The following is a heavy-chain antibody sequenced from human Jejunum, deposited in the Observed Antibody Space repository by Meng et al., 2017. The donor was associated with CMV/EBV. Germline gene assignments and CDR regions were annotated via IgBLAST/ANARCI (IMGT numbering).Heavy chain of an antibody. J-gene: IGHJ5*02. CDR1: FTFITSS. CDR3: ARGRVRGIASAGAMVS. V-gene: IGHV3-21*01. Sequence: FTFITSSMHSVRQAPGKGLEWVSSISSGSNFIYYADSMKGRFTISRYNAKNSLYLQMNSLRAEDTAVYYCARGRVRGIASAGAMVSWGQGTLVTVSS. CDR2: ISSGSNFI. D-gene: IGHD6-13*01.